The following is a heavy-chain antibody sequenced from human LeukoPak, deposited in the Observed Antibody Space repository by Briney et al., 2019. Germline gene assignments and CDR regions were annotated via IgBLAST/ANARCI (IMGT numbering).Heavy chain of an antibody. D-gene: IGHD2-2*01. CDR2: HSGSGGST. V-gene: IGHV3-23*01. Sequence: GGSLRLSCAASGFTFSSYAMNWVRQAPGKGLEWVSGHSGSGGSTYYADSVKGRFTISRDNSKNTLYLQMHSLRAEDTAVYYCAKDRYCSSTSCQTFDSWGQGTRVTVSS. J-gene: IGHJ5*01. CDR1: GFTFSSYA. CDR3: AKDRYCSSTSCQTFDS.